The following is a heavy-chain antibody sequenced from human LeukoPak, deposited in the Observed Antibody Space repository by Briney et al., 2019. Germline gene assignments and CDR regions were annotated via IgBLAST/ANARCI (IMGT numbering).Heavy chain of an antibody. D-gene: IGHD2-2*01. J-gene: IGHJ4*02. Sequence: SETLSLTCAVYGGSFSGYYWSWLRQPPGKGLEWIGEINHSGSTNYNPSLKSRVTISVDTSKNQFSLKLSSVTAADTAVYYCARLSDCSSTSCYYFDYWGQGTLVTVSS. CDR1: GGSFSGYY. CDR3: ARLSDCSSTSCYYFDY. CDR2: INHSGST. V-gene: IGHV4-34*01.